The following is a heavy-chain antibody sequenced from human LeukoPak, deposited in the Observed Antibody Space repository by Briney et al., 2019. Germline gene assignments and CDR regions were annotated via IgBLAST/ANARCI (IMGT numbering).Heavy chain of an antibody. Sequence: PSQTLSLTCAVSGGSISSGGYSWSWIRQPPGKGLEWIGYIYHSGSTYYNPSLKSRVTISVDRSKNQFSLKLSSVTAADTAVHYCAREQGTGFDPWGQGTLVTVSS. J-gene: IGHJ5*02. CDR2: IYHSGST. CDR3: AREQGTGFDP. V-gene: IGHV4-30-2*01. CDR1: GGSISSGGYS.